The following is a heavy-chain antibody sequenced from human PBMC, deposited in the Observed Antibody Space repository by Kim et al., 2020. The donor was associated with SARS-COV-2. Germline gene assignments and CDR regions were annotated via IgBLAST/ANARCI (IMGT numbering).Heavy chain of an antibody. Sequence: GGSLRLSCAASGFTFSSYAMSWVRQAPGKGLEWVSAMRGSGGSTYYSDSVKGRFTISRDNSKNTLYLQMNSLRGEDTAVYYCAKDYKGVVPAAPFDYWGQGTLVTVSS. J-gene: IGHJ4*02. V-gene: IGHV3-23*01. CDR3: AKDYKGVVPAAPFDY. CDR2: MRGSGGST. D-gene: IGHD2-2*01. CDR1: GFTFSSYA.